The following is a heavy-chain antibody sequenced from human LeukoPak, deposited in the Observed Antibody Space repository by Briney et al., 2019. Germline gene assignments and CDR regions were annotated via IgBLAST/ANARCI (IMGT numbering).Heavy chain of an antibody. D-gene: IGHD4-23*01. V-gene: IGHV4-59*08. CDR3: ARLSATTVVTLGWFVP. J-gene: IGHJ5*02. Sequence: AEPLSLTFAVSGGPFITYYWSGIRKSPGKGLEGIGYIYYSGSSNYNPSLESRVTISLDTAKNQFALRLSNVTAADTDVYYCARLSATTVVTLGWFVPWGQGTLVTVSS. CDR1: GGPFITYY. CDR2: IYYSGSS.